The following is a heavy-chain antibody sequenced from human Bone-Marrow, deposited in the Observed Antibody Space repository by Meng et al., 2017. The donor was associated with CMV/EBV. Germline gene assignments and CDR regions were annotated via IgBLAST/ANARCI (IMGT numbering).Heavy chain of an antibody. CDR1: GFTFSSYS. CDR3: ARALIDGYYYDSSGYYFDY. Sequence: GESLKISCAASGFTFSSYSMNWVRQAPGKGLEWVSSISSSSSYIYYADSVKGRFTISRDKAKNSLYLQMNSLRAEDTAVYYCARALIDGYYYDSSGYYFDYWGQGTLVTVSS. CDR2: ISSSSSYI. D-gene: IGHD3-22*01. J-gene: IGHJ4*02. V-gene: IGHV3-21*01.